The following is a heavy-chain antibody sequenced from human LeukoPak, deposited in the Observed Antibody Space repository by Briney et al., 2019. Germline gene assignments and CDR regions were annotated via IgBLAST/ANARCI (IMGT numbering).Heavy chain of an antibody. V-gene: IGHV1-8*01. Sequence: ASVKVSCKASGYTFTSYDINWVRQATGQGLEWMGWMNPNSGNTGYAQKFQGRVTMTRNTSISTAYMELSSLRSEDTAVYYCARVRFSHRGVDWFDPWGQGTLVTVSS. J-gene: IGHJ5*02. CDR1: GYTFTSYD. CDR2: MNPNSGNT. D-gene: IGHD1-14*01. CDR3: ARVRFSHRGVDWFDP.